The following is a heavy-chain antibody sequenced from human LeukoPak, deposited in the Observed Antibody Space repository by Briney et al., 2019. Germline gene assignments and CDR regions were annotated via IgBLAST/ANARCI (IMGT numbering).Heavy chain of an antibody. J-gene: IGHJ4*02. D-gene: IGHD3-22*01. V-gene: IGHV3-48*02. CDR1: GFTFSSYS. Sequence: GGSLRLSCAASGFTFSSYSMNWVRQAPGKGLEWVSYISSSSSTIYYADSVKGRFTISRDNAKNSLYLQMNSLRDEDTAVYYCARDRPYYYDSSGYLDYWGQGTLVTVSS. CDR2: ISSSSSTI. CDR3: ARDRPYYYDSSGYLDY.